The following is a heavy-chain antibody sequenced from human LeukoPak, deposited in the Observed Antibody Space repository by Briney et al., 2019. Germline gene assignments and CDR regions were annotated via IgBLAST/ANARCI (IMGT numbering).Heavy chain of an antibody. V-gene: IGHV5-51*01. D-gene: IGHD6-6*01. CDR2: IYPGDSDT. CDR1: GYSFTSYW. CDR3: ARLPVEYSSSATNFDY. J-gene: IGHJ4*02. Sequence: GESLKISCKGSGYSFTSYWIGWVRQMPGKGLEWMGIIYPGDSDTRYSPSFQGQVTISADKSISTAYLQWSSLKASDTAMYYCARLPVEYSSSATNFDYWGQGTLVTVSS.